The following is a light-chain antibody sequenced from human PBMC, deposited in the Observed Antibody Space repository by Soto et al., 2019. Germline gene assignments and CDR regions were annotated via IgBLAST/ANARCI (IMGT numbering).Light chain of an antibody. V-gene: IGKV3-11*01. CDR2: DAS. Sequence: EIVLTQSPATLSLSPGERVTLSCRASQSVSTSLAWFQHKPGQPPRLLIYDASNRATGIPARFSGSGSGTDFTLTNSSLEPEDFAVYYCQQRTNGLTFGGGTKVDIK. CDR1: QSVSTS. J-gene: IGKJ4*01. CDR3: QQRTNGLT.